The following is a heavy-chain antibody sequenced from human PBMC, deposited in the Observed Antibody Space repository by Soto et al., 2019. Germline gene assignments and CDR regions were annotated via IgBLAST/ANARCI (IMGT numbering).Heavy chain of an antibody. CDR1: GFTFSAYW. J-gene: IGHJ4*02. CDR2: IKPDGSDT. Sequence: EVQLVESGGGVVQPGGSLRLSCTASGFTFSAYWMTWIRQAPGKGLEWVAQIKPDGSDTPYVDSMRGRFTISSDNSKNSVYLQMASRRADDTGLYYCATHNYYTFEYWGQGTLVSVSS. CDR3: ATHNYYTFEY. V-gene: IGHV3-7*01. D-gene: IGHD3-22*01.